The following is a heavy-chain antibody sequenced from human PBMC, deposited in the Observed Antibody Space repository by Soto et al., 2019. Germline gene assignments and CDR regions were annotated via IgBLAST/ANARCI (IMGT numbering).Heavy chain of an antibody. Sequence: QVQLVESGGGVVQPGRSLRLSCAASGFTFSSYGMHWVRQAPGKGLEWVAVISYDGSNKYYADSVKGRFTISRDNSKNTLYLQMKSLRAEDTAVYYCAKDPDFSEGGGSVDYWGQGTLVTVSS. CDR3: AKDPDFSEGGGSVDY. D-gene: IGHD2-15*01. V-gene: IGHV3-30*18. CDR2: ISYDGSNK. J-gene: IGHJ4*02. CDR1: GFTFSSYG.